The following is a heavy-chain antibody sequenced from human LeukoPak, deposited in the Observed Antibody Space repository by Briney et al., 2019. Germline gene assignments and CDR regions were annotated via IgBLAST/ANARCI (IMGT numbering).Heavy chain of an antibody. CDR1: GFTFSSYW. D-gene: IGHD5-18*01. CDR2: ISNDGSKK. CDR3: AKDRYSYAFEYSDS. J-gene: IGHJ4*02. V-gene: IGHV3-30*18. Sequence: PGGSLRLSCAASGFTFSSYWMNWARQAPGKGLDWVAVISNDGSKKYYADSVKGRFTISRDNSKNTLSLQVSSLRTEDTAVYYCAKDRYSYAFEYSDSWGQGTLVTVSS.